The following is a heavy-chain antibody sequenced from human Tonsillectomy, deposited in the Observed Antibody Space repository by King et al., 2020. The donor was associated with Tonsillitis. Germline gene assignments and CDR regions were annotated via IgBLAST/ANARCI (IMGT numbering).Heavy chain of an antibody. V-gene: IGHV1-69*12. Sequence: VQLVQSGAEVKKPGSSVKVYCKASGGTFSSYGISWVRQAPGQGLEWMGGIIPIFDTANYAQTFQGRVTITADESTSTAYMEVSSLRSEDTAVYYCARRTGDRPYWYFDLWGRGTLVTVSS. D-gene: IGHD7-27*01. CDR1: GGTFSSYG. CDR3: ARRTGDRPYWYFDL. J-gene: IGHJ2*01. CDR2: IIPIFDTA.